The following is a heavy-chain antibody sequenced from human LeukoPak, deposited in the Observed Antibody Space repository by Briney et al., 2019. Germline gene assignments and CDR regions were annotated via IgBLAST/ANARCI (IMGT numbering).Heavy chain of an antibody. CDR2: IYPGDSDT. V-gene: IGHV5-51*01. CDR3: ARRPHCSSTSCSHYWYFDL. Sequence: GESLKISCKGSGYSFTSYWIGWVRQMPGKGLEWMGIIYPGDSDTRYSPSFQGQVTISADKSISTAYLQWSSLKASDAAMYYCARRPHCSSTSCSHYWYFDLWGRGTLVTVSS. D-gene: IGHD2-2*01. CDR1: GYSFTSYW. J-gene: IGHJ2*01.